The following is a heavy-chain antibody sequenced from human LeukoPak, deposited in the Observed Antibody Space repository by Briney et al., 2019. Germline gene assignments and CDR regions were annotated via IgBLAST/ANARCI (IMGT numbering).Heavy chain of an antibody. V-gene: IGHV1-69*04. J-gene: IGHJ3*02. CDR1: GGTFSSYA. CDR3: ARGAVGSGDAFDI. D-gene: IGHD6-13*01. CDR2: IIPIFGIA. Sequence: SVKVSCKASGGTFSSYAISWVRQAPGQGLEWMGRIIPIFGIANYAQKFQGRVTITADKSTSTAHMELSSLRSEDTAVYYCARGAVGSGDAFDIWGQGTMVTVSS.